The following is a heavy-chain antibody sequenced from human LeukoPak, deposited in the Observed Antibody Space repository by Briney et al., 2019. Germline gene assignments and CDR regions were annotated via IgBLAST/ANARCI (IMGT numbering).Heavy chain of an antibody. V-gene: IGHV3-23*01. CDR2: LSGSDSST. D-gene: IGHD5-24*01. J-gene: IGHJ2*01. CDR1: GFTFTSYA. Sequence: GSLRLSCAASGFTFTSYAMSWVRPAPGKGLEWVSTLSGSDSSTYYADSVKGRFIFSRDNSKNTLYLQMNSLRAEDTAVFYCARHLQTIQKYFDLWGRGTLVTVSS. CDR3: ARHLQTIQKYFDL.